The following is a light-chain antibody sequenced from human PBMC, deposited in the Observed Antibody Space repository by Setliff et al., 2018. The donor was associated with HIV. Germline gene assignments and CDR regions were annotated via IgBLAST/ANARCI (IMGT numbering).Light chain of an antibody. Sequence: SALAQPASVSGSPGQSITNSCTGTSSDVGSNNFVSWYQPHPGEAPKHMISEVSNRPSGVSNRFSGSKSGNTASLTISGLQAEDEPHYYCSAYATSHTYVCGTGTKVTV. CDR1: SSDVGSNNF. J-gene: IGLJ1*01. CDR2: EVS. V-gene: IGLV2-14*03. CDR3: SAYATSHTYV.